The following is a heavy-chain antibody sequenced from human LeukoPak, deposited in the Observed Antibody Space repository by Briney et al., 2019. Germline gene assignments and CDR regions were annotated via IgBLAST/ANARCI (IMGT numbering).Heavy chain of an antibody. CDR1: GYTFTSYY. J-gene: IGHJ5*02. CDR3: ARGLGNWFDP. CDR2: INPSGGST. Sequence: ASVKVSCKASGYTFTSYYMHWVRQAPGQGLEWMGIINPSGGSTSYAQKLQGRVTMTTDTSTSTAYMELRSLRSDDTAVYYCARGLGNWFDPWGQGTLVTVSS. V-gene: IGHV1-46*01. D-gene: IGHD1-26*01.